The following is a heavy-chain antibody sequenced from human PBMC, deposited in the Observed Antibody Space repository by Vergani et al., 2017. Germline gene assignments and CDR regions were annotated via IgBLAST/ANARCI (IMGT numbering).Heavy chain of an antibody. V-gene: IGHV4-61*01. CDR1: GGSISSGSYF. CDR2: IYFSGSS. Sequence: QVQLQESGPGLVKPSQTLSLTCTVSGGSISSGSYFWSWIRQPPGKGLEWIGYIYFSGSSNYNPSLKSRVTISVDTSKNQFSLKLSSVTAADTAVYYCARAWYSSGWDGGGFDYWGQGTLVTVSS. CDR3: ARAWYSSGWDGGGFDY. D-gene: IGHD6-19*01. J-gene: IGHJ4*02.